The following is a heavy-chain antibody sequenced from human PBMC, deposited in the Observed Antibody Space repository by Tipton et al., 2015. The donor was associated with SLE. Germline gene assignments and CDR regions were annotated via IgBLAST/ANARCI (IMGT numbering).Heavy chain of an antibody. Sequence: SLRLSCAASGFTFSRHWMHWVCQAPGERPAWVSHINSDGTSTTYADSVKGRFTISRDNAKNTLHLQMNGLRDEDTAIYYCARDRGGGYSYGWADAFDIWGQGTMVTVSS. J-gene: IGHJ3*02. V-gene: IGHV3-74*01. D-gene: IGHD5-18*01. CDR1: GFTFSRHW. CDR2: INSDGTST. CDR3: ARDRGGGYSYGWADAFDI.